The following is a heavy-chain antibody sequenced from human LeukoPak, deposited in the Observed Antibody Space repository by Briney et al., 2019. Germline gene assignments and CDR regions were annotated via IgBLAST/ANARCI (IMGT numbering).Heavy chain of an antibody. CDR1: GGSISSSSYY. J-gene: IGHJ4*02. V-gene: IGHV4-39*01. Sequence: SETLSLTCTVSGGSISSSSYYWGWIRQPPGKGLEWIGSIYYSGSTYYNPSLKSRVTISVDTSKNQFSLKLSSVTAADTAVYYCARRRSSSSPGGVSIRRFDYWGQGTLVTVSS. D-gene: IGHD6-13*01. CDR3: ARRRSSSSPGGVSIRRFDY. CDR2: IYYSGST.